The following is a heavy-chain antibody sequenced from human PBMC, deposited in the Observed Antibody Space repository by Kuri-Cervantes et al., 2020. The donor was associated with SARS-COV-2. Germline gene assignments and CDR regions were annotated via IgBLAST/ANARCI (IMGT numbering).Heavy chain of an antibody. CDR1: GYSFTSYW. V-gene: IGHV5-51*01. D-gene: IGHD3-10*01. CDR3: ARHRGYYYYYMDV. Sequence: KVSCKGSGYSFTSYWIGWVRQMPGKGLEWMGTIYPGDSDTSYSPSFQGQVTISADKSISTAYLQWSSLKASDTAMYYCARHRGYYYYYMDVWGKGTTVTVSS. J-gene: IGHJ6*03. CDR2: IYPGDSDT.